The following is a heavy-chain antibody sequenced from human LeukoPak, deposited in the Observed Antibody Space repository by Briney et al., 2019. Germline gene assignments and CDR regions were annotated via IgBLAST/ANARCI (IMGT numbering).Heavy chain of an antibody. Sequence: GASVKVSCKASGGTFSSYAISWVRQAPGQGLEWMGWINPNSGGTNYAQKFQGRVTMTRDTSISTAYMELSRLRSDDTAVYYCARDRPRLRYFDWTGFWGQGTLVTVSS. CDR1: GGTFSSYA. V-gene: IGHV1-2*02. D-gene: IGHD3-9*01. CDR2: INPNSGGT. CDR3: ARDRPRLRYFDWTGF. J-gene: IGHJ4*02.